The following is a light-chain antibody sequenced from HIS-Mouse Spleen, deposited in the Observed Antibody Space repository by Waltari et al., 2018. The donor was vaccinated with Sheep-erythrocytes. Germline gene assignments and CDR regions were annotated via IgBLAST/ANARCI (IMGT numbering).Light chain of an antibody. Sequence: SYELTQPPSVSVSPGQTASITCSGDKLGDKYACWYQQKPGQSPVLVIYQDRKRTSGIPERFSGSNPGNTATLNSSWTQAMDEAVYCCQAWDSSIYVFGTWTKVTVL. CDR1: KLGDKY. J-gene: IGLJ1*01. V-gene: IGLV3-1*01. CDR2: QDR. CDR3: QAWDSSIYV.